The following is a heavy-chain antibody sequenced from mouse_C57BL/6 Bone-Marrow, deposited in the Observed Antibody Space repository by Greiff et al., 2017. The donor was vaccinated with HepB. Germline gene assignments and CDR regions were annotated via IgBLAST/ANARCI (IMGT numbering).Heavy chain of an antibody. CDR1: GYTFTSYW. J-gene: IGHJ1*03. V-gene: IGHV1-55*01. D-gene: IGHD1-3*01. Sequence: QVQLQQPGAELVKPGASVKMSCKASGYTFTSYWITWVKQRPGQGLEWIGDIYPGSGSTNYNEKFKSKATLTVVTSSSTAYMQLSSLTSEDSAVYYCARPNIRGFDVWGTGTTVTVSS. CDR2: IYPGSGST. CDR3: ARPNIRGFDV.